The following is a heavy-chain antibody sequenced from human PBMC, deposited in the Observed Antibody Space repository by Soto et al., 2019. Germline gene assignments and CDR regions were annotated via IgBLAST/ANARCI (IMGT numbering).Heavy chain of an antibody. J-gene: IGHJ4*02. Sequence: QVQLVQSGAEVKKPGASVKVSCKASGYTFTSYYMHWVRQAPGQGLEWMGIINPSGGSTSYAQKFQGRVTMTRATSTSTVYMELSSLRSEDTAVYYCARGDYYDSSGYPPLYYFDYWGQGTLVTVSS. CDR1: GYTFTSYY. CDR2: INPSGGST. D-gene: IGHD3-22*01. V-gene: IGHV1-46*01. CDR3: ARGDYYDSSGYPPLYYFDY.